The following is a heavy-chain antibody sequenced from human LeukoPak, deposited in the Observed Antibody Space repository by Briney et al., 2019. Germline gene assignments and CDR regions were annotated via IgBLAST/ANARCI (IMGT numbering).Heavy chain of an antibody. V-gene: IGHV3-23*01. CDR3: AKHVTPLLFGMDV. CDR1: GFTFSSYA. Sequence: GGSLRLSCAASGFTFSSYAMSWVRQAPGKGLEWVSAISGSGGSTYYADSVKGRFTISRDNSKNTLYLQMNSLGAEDTAVYYCAKHVTPLLFGMDVWGQGTTVTVSS. D-gene: IGHD1-14*01. J-gene: IGHJ6*02. CDR2: ISGSGGST.